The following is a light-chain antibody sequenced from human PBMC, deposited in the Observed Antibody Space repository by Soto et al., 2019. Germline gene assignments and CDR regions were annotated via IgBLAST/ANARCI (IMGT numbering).Light chain of an antibody. CDR3: QQYGFSPLT. CDR2: GSS. CDR1: ESVSDNY. J-gene: IGKJ4*01. Sequence: EIVVTQSPGTLSLSPGERATLSCRASESVSDNYLSWYQQRSGQAPRLVIYGSSSRASAVPDRFSGSGSGAAFTLPISRLEPEDFALYYCQQYGFSPLTVGGGTNVDIK. V-gene: IGKV3-20*01.